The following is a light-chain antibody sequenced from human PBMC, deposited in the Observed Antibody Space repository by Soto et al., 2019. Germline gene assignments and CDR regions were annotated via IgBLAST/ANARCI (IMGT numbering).Light chain of an antibody. CDR2: SNN. V-gene: IGLV1-44*01. Sequence: QAVVTQPPSASGTPGRRVTISCSGSSSNIGSNSVNWYQQLPGTAPKLLIYSNNQRPSGVPDRFSGSKSGTSTSASLAISGLQSEDEGDYYCAAWDDSLNGHVVFGGGTKVTVL. CDR1: SSNIGSNS. CDR3: AAWDDSLNGHVV. J-gene: IGLJ2*01.